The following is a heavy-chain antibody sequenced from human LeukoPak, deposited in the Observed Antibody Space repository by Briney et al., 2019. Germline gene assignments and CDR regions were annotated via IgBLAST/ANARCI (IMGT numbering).Heavy chain of an antibody. Sequence: ASVTVFCKASGGTFSSYAISWVRQAPGQGLEWMGGIIPIFGTANYAQKFQGRVTITADESTSTAYMELSSLRSEDTAVYYCVVDSSGHKAVVWGQGTLVTVSS. V-gene: IGHV1-69*13. CDR3: VVDSSGHKAVV. CDR2: IIPIFGTA. CDR1: GGTFSSYA. D-gene: IGHD3-22*01. J-gene: IGHJ4*02.